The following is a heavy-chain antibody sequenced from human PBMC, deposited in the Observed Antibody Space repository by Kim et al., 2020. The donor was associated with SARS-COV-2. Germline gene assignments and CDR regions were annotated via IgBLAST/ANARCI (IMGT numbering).Heavy chain of an antibody. Sequence: DSVKGRFTISRDNAKNSLYLQMNSLRAEDTAVYYCARDQNRGYYYYGMDVWGQGTTVTVSS. V-gene: IGHV3-48*03. CDR3: ARDQNRGYYYYGMDV. D-gene: IGHD3-10*01. J-gene: IGHJ6*02.